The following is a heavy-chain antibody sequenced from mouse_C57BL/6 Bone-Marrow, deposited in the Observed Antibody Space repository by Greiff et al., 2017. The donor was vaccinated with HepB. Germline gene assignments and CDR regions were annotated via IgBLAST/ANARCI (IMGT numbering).Heavy chain of an antibody. CDR1: GYTFTDYE. D-gene: IGHD1-1*01. V-gene: IGHV1-15*01. J-gene: IGHJ2*01. Sequence: QVQLKESGAELVRPGASVTLSCKASGYTFTDYEMHWVKQTPVHGLEWIGAIDPETGGTAYNQKFKGKAILTADKSSSTAYMELRSLTSEDSAVYYCTRTCPYYYGRSPSYWGQGTTLTVSS. CDR2: IDPETGGT. CDR3: TRTCPYYYGRSPSY.